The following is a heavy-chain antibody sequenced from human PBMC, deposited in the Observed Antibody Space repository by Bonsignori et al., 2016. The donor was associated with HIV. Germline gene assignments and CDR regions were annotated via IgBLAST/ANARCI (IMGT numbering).Heavy chain of an antibody. CDR2: IRSKANSYAT. V-gene: IGHV3-73*01. J-gene: IGHJ6*03. D-gene: IGHD3-3*01. CDR3: TRLNRVRFLEWPSTTYYYYYMDV. Sequence: VRQAPGKGLEWVGRIRSKANSYATAYAASVKGRFTISRDDSKNTAYLQMNSLKTEDTAVYYCTRLNRVRFLEWPSTTYYYYYMDVWGKGTTVTVSS.